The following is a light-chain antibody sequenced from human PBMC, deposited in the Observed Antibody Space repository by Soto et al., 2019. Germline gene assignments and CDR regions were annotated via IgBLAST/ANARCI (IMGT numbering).Light chain of an antibody. CDR3: QSYDSSLSGYV. CDR1: SSNIGAGYD. V-gene: IGLV1-40*01. J-gene: IGLJ1*01. CDR2: VNT. Sequence: QSVLTQPPSVSGAPGQRVTISCTGRSSNIGAGYDVHWYQQLPGTAPILLIFVNTNRPSGVPDRFSGSKSGTSASLAITGLQAEDEADYYCQSYDSSLSGYVFGTGTKVTVL.